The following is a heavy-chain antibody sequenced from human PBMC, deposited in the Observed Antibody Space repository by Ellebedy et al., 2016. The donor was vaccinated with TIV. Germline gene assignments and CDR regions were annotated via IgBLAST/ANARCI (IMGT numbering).Heavy chain of an antibody. V-gene: IGHV5-51*01. D-gene: IGHD3-10*01. CDR1: GYTFTTYW. CDR3: ATSLARGTWGYFDY. Sequence: GESLKISCKGSGYTFTTYWIGWVRQMPGKGLEWMAIIYPGDSDTRYSPSFQGQVTISVDKFISTAYLQWSSLKASDTAMYYCATSLARGTWGYFDYWGQGTLVTVSS. J-gene: IGHJ4*02. CDR2: IYPGDSDT.